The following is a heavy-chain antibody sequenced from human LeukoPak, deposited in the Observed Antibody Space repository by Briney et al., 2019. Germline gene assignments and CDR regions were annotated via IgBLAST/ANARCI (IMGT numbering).Heavy chain of an antibody. CDR1: GFTFSSYA. Sequence: AGGSLRLSCAASGFTFSSYAMHWVRQAPGKGLEWVAVISYDGSNKYYADSVKGRFTISRDNSKNTLYLQMNSLRAEDTAVYYCAREGGPCSGGSCYPGYFQHWGQGTLVTVSS. V-gene: IGHV3-30-3*01. D-gene: IGHD2-15*01. J-gene: IGHJ1*01. CDR2: ISYDGSNK. CDR3: AREGGPCSGGSCYPGYFQH.